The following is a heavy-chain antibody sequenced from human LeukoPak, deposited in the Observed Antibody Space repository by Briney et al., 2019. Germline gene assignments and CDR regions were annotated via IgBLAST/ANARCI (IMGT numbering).Heavy chain of an antibody. V-gene: IGHV4/OR15-8*02. Sequence: SQARSLTSGVSGGSLSNTNWWSWVRQPPGQSLEWIGEISPNGLTHYYPPLESRVTVSLDKSKNQPALNLTSVTAADTAVYYCSRENGAFSPFGYWGQGTLVTVLS. CDR3: SRENGAFSPFGY. J-gene: IGHJ4*02. CDR2: ISPNGLT. D-gene: IGHD2-8*01. CDR1: GGSLSNTNW.